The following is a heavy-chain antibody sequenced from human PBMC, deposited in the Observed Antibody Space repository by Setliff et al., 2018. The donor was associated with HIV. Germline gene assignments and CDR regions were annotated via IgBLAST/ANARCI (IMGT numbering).Heavy chain of an antibody. CDR3: ARLDCSSSSGFVDY. D-gene: IGHD2-2*01. V-gene: IGHV4-4*09. J-gene: IGHJ4*02. Sequence: SETLSLTCTVSGDSISGNYWSWIRQPAGKRLEWIGNIYTSGSTNYNPSLKSRVTISVDTSKNQFSLKLSSVTAADTAVYYCARLDCSSSSGFVDYWGQGTLVTVSS. CDR2: IYTSGST. CDR1: GDSISGNY.